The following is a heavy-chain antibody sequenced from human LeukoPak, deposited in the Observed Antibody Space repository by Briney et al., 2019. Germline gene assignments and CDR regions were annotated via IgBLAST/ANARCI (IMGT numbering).Heavy chain of an antibody. CDR1: GFTFSSYG. CDR2: ISGSGGSA. Sequence: GGSLRLSCAASGFTFSSYGMSWVRQAPGKGLEWVSAISGSGGSAYYADSVKGRFTISRDNAKNSLYLQMNSLRAEDTALYYCAKGTYDYWGQGTLVTVSS. V-gene: IGHV3-23*01. CDR3: AKGTYDY. D-gene: IGHD2-2*01. J-gene: IGHJ4*02.